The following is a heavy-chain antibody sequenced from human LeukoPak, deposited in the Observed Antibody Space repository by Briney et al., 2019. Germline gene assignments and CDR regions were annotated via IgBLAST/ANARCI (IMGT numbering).Heavy chain of an antibody. CDR2: ISSSSSTI. V-gene: IGHV3-48*01. CDR3: ARLRGSPMDV. J-gene: IGHJ6*03. D-gene: IGHD5-12*01. Sequence: GGSLRLSCAASGFTFSSYSMNWVRQAPGKGLEWVSYISSSSSTIYYADSVKGRFTISRDNAKNSLYLQMNSLRAEDTAVYYCARLRGSPMDVWGKGTTVTVSS. CDR1: GFTFSSYS.